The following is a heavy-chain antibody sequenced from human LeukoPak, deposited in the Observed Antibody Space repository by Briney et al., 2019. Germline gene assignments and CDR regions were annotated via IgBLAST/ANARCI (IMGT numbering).Heavy chain of an antibody. J-gene: IGHJ4*02. V-gene: IGHV1-18*01. Sequence: ASVKVSCKASGYTFTSYGISWVRQAPGQGLEWMGWISAYNGNTNYAQKLQGRVSMTTDTSTSTAYMELRSLRSDDTAVYYCARDLLPNGYDFWSGYPHFDYWGQGTLVTVSS. D-gene: IGHD3-3*01. CDR3: ARDLLPNGYDFWSGYPHFDY. CDR1: GYTFTSYG. CDR2: ISAYNGNT.